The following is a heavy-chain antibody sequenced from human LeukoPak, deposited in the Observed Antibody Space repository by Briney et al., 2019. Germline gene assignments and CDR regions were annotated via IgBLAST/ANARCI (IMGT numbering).Heavy chain of an antibody. V-gene: IGHV3-23*01. CDR2: ITASGDNT. J-gene: IGHJ4*02. D-gene: IGHD5-18*01. CDR3: AKGNGYTYGRYYFDY. Sequence: GGSLRLSCAASGFTFSNYAMGWVRQAPGKGLEWVSAITASGDNTYYADSVKGRLTVSRDNSKNTLYLQMNSLRAEDTAVYYCAKGNGYTYGRYYFDYWGQGTLVTVSS. CDR1: GFTFSNYA.